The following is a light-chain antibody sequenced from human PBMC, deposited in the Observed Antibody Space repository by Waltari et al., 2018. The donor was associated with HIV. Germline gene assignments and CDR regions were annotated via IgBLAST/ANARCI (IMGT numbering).Light chain of an antibody. V-gene: IGLV1-47*01. CDR1: TMNIGSNY. J-gene: IGLJ3*02. CDR3: AAWDDRLSGSWE. CDR2: DNN. Sequence: QSALTQPPSASGTPGQRVTISCSGSTMNIGSNYVFWYQHFPGTTPKLLIQDNNRRPSGVPDRFSGSKSGTSASLAISGLRSEDEAYYYCAAWDDRLSGSWEFGGGTKLTVL.